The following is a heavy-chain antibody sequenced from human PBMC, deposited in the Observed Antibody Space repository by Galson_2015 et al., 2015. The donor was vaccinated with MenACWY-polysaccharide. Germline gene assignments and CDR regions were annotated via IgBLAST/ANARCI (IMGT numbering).Heavy chain of an antibody. CDR3: ARVGAEHYYDSSGYNAEVAFDI. CDR1: GFTFSSYG. Sequence: SLRLSCAASGFTFSSYGMHWVRQAPGKGLEWVAVIWYDGSNKYYADSVKGRFTISRDNSKNSLYLQMNSLRAEDTAVYYCARVGAEHYYDSSGYNAEVAFDIWGQGTMVTVSS. J-gene: IGHJ3*02. V-gene: IGHV3-33*01. CDR2: IWYDGSNK. D-gene: IGHD3-22*01.